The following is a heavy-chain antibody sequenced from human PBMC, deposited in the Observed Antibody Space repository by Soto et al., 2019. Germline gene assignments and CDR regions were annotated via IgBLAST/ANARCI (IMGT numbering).Heavy chain of an antibody. CDR1: GGSLGDVY. J-gene: IGHJ4*02. CDR2: ISTTGVT. Sequence: SETLSLTCTVSGGSLGDVYWTWIRQPPVKEMEWIGYISTTGVTNYSPSLKSRVTISVDTSKNQFSLKLSSVTAADTAVYYCASGRRTYSGSSQSHFAYWSQGTLVTVSS. CDR3: ASGRRTYSGSSQSHFAY. V-gene: IGHV4-4*08. D-gene: IGHD1-26*01.